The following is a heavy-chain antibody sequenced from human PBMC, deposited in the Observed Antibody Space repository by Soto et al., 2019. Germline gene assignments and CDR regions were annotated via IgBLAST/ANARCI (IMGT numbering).Heavy chain of an antibody. CDR3: AKDQGAPPYYDFWSGLFNY. V-gene: IGHV3-23*01. Sequence: PGGSLRLSCAASGFTFSSYAMSWVRQAPGKGLEWVSAISGSGGSTYYADSVKGRFTISRDNSKNTLYLQMNSLRAEDTAVYYCAKDQGAPPYYDFWSGLFNYWGQGTLVTVSS. J-gene: IGHJ4*02. CDR1: GFTFSSYA. D-gene: IGHD3-3*01. CDR2: ISGSGGST.